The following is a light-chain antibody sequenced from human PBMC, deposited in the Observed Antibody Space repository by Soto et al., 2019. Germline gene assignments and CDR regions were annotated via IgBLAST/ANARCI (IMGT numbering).Light chain of an antibody. J-gene: IGLJ2*01. Sequence: QLVLTQPASVSGSPGQSITISCTGTSSDVGGYNLVSWFQQHPGKAPKLMIHDDIKRPSGVSNRFSGSKSGNTAYLEISGVQAEDEADYYCCSYTGSSTLVFGGGTQLTVL. CDR3: CSYTGSSTLV. V-gene: IGLV2-23*01. CDR1: SSDVGGYNL. CDR2: DDI.